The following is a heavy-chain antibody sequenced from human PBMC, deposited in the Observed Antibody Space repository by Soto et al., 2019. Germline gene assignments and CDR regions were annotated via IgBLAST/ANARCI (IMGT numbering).Heavy chain of an antibody. V-gene: IGHV3-30*03. CDR1: GFPFLTYD. CDR3: GWAGL. J-gene: IGHJ4*02. CDR2: ISFDGSNK. Sequence: GGSLRLSCVATGFPFLTYDMHGFRQAPGKGLEWLSVISFDGSNKNYADSVKGRFTVSRDNSRNTLYLQMNSLRTEDTAVYCCGWAGLWGQGTQVTVYS. D-gene: IGHD1-26*01.